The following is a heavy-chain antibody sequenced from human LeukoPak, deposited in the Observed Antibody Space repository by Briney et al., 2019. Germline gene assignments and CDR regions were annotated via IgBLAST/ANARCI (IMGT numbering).Heavy chain of an antibody. CDR1: GGSFSGYY. Sequence: SETLSLTCAVDGGSFSGYYWSWIRQPPGKGLEWIGEINHSGSTNYNTSPKSRVTISVDTSKNQFTLKLSSVTAADTAVYYCARGRIGELLWLRFWFDPWGQGTLVTVSS. D-gene: IGHD3-10*01. J-gene: IGHJ5*02. CDR3: ARGRIGELLWLRFWFDP. V-gene: IGHV4-34*01. CDR2: INHSGST.